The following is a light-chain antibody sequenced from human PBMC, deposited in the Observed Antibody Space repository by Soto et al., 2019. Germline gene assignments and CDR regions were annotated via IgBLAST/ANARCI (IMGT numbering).Light chain of an antibody. V-gene: IGLV1-40*01. CDR2: GNS. Sequence: VLTHPPSVSGAPGQRVTISCTGSSSNIGAGYDVHWYQQLPGTAPKLLIYGNSNRPSGVPDRFAGSKSGTSASLAITGLQAEDEADYYCQSYDSSLSGYVFGTGTKVTVL. CDR3: QSYDSSLSGYV. J-gene: IGLJ1*01. CDR1: SSNIGAGYD.